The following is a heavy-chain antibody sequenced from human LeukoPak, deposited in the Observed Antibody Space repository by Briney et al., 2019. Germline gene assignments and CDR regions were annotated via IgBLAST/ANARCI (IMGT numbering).Heavy chain of an antibody. J-gene: IGHJ4*02. V-gene: IGHV4-34*01. CDR3: ARRAWGWLSKYYFDY. Sequence: PSETLSLTCAVYGGSFSGYYWSWIRQPPGKGLEWIGEINHSGSTNYNPSLKSRVTISVDTSKNQFSLKLSSVTAADTAVYYCARRAWGWLSKYYFDYWGQGTLVTVSS. D-gene: IGHD3-22*01. CDR1: GGSFSGYY. CDR2: INHSGST.